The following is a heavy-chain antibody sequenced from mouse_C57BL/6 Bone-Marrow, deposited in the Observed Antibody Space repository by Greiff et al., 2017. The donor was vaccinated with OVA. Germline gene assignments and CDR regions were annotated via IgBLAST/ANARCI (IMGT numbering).Heavy chain of an antibody. Sequence: VKLQQPGAELVKPGASVKLSCKASGYTFTSYWMQWVKQRPGQGLEWIGEIDPSDSYTNYNQKLKGKATLTVDTSSSTAYMQLSSLTSEDSAVYYCARDGYGSSYWYFDVWGTGTTVTVSS. J-gene: IGHJ1*03. CDR1: GYTFTSYW. V-gene: IGHV1-50*01. D-gene: IGHD1-1*01. CDR3: ARDGYGSSYWYFDV. CDR2: IDPSDSYT.